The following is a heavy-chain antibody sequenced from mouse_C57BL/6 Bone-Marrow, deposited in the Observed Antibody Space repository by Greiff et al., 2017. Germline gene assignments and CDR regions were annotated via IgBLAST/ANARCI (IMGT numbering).Heavy chain of an antibody. CDR3: ARAPIYYYGSRYFDV. J-gene: IGHJ1*03. V-gene: IGHV1-82*01. CDR1: GYAFSSSW. CDR2: IYPGDGDT. D-gene: IGHD1-1*01. Sequence: QVQLKRSGPELVKPGASVKISCKASGYAFSSSWMNWVKQRPGKGLEWIGRIYPGDGDTNYNGKFKGKATLTADKSSSTAYMQLSSLTSEDSAVYFCARAPIYYYGSRYFDVWGTGTTVTVSS.